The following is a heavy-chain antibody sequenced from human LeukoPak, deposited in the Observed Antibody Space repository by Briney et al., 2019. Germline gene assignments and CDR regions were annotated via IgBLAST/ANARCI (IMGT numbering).Heavy chain of an antibody. CDR3: ARDRLTSSGWNADEGSDY. J-gene: IGHJ4*02. CDR2: IKQDGSEK. CDR1: GFTFSSYW. V-gene: IGHV3-7*01. D-gene: IGHD1-1*01. Sequence: PGGSLRLSCAASGFTFSSYWMSWVRQAPGKGLEWVANIKQDGSEKYYVDSVKGRFTISRDNAKNSLYLQMNSLRAEDTAVYYCARDRLTSSGWNADEGSDYWGQGTLVTVSS.